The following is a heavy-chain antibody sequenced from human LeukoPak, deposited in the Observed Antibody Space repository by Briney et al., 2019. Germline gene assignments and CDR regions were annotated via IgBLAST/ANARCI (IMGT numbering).Heavy chain of an antibody. V-gene: IGHV4-38-2*02. CDR1: GYSISSGYF. CDR3: ARGDSGYDSPYYYYMDV. Sequence: PSETLSLTCTVSGYSISSGYFWGWIRQPPGKGLEWIGSIYHSGTTYYNPSLKSRVTISVDTSKNQFSLKLSSVTAADTAVYYCARGDSGYDSPYYYYMDVWGKGTTATVSS. J-gene: IGHJ6*03. CDR2: IYHSGTT. D-gene: IGHD5-12*01.